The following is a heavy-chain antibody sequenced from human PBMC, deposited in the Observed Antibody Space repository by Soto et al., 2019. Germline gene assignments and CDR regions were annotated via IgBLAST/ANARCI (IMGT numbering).Heavy chain of an antibody. D-gene: IGHD5-12*01. J-gene: IGHJ4*02. Sequence: QVQLVESGGGVVQPGRSLRLSCAASGFTFSNYGMHWVRQAPGKGLEWVAVISYDGSNKYYADSVKGQFTISRDNSKNTLSLQMNSLRAEDTAVYYCAKSQLMATIMIQFDYWGQGTLVTVSS. CDR1: GFTFSNYG. V-gene: IGHV3-30*18. CDR2: ISYDGSNK. CDR3: AKSQLMATIMIQFDY.